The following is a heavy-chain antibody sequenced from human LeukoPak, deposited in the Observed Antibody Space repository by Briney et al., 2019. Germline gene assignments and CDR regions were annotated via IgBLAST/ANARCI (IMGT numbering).Heavy chain of an antibody. V-gene: IGHV3-53*01. J-gene: IGHJ6*02. D-gene: IGHD2-2*01. CDR2: IYSGGST. CDR1: GFTVSSNY. Sequence: PGGSLRLSCAASGFTVSSNYMSWVRQAPGKGLEWVSVIYSGGSTYYADSVKGRFTISRDNSKNTLYLQMNSLRAEDTAVYYCARDGILGYCSSTSCFAYGMDVWGQGTTVTVSS. CDR3: ARDGILGYCSSTSCFAYGMDV.